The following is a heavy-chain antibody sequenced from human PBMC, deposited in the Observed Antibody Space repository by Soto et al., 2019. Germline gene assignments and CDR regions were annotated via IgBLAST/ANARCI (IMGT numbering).Heavy chain of an antibody. J-gene: IGHJ4*02. V-gene: IGHV4-59*01. CDR3: ATQAAGYNYGSFDY. CDR2: GST. Sequence: GSTNYNPSLKSRVTISVDTSKNQFSLKLTSVTAADTAVYYCATQAAGYNYGSFDYWGLGTLVTVSS. D-gene: IGHD5-18*01.